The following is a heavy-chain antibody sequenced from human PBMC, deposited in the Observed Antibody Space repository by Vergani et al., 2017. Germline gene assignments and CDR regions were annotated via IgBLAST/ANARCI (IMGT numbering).Heavy chain of an antibody. CDR2: ISSSSSYI. CDR3: ARGRDTMVRGLGYYYYYMDV. CDR1: GFTFSSYS. D-gene: IGHD3-10*01. Sequence: EVQLVESGGGLVKPGGSLRLSCAASGFTFSSYSMNWVRQAPGKGLEWVSSISSSSSYIYYADSVKGRFTISRDNAKNSLYLQMNSLRAEDTAVYYCARGRDTMVRGLGYYYYYMDVWGKGTTVTGSS. V-gene: IGHV3-21*01. J-gene: IGHJ6*03.